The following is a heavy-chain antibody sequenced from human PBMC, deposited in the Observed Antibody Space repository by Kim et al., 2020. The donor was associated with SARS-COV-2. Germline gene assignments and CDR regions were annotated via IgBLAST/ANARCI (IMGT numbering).Heavy chain of an antibody. J-gene: IGHJ4*02. CDR3: AKDY. Sequence: RARGGSRYYADSGKGRFTISRDNSRNTLNLQMNSLRVEDTAIYFCAKDYWGQGTLVTVSS. V-gene: IGHV3-23*01. CDR2: RARGGSR.